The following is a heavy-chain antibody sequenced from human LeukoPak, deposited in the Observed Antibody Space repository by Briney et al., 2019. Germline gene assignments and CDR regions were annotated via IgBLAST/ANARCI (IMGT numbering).Heavy chain of an antibody. J-gene: IGHJ4*02. D-gene: IGHD1-26*01. CDR3: AVQLVGAKSGDY. CDR1: GYTFTGYY. V-gene: IGHV1-2*04. Sequence: ASVKVSCKASGYTFTGYYMHWVRQAPGQGLEWMGWINPNSGGTNYAQKFQGWVTMTRDTSISTAYMELSRLRSDDTAVDYCAVQLVGAKSGDYWGQGTLVTVSS. CDR2: INPNSGGT.